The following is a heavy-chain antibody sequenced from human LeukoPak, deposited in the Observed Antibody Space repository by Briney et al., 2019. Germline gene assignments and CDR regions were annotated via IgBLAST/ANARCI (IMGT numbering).Heavy chain of an antibody. D-gene: IGHD6-19*01. CDR3: ARGRKSGGRHDALDI. CDR2: VDHSGNT. V-gene: IGHV4-34*01. J-gene: IGHJ3*02. CDR1: GVSFSGSY. Sequence: SETLSLTCAVSGVSFSGSYWNWFRQPPGKGLEWIGEVDHSGNTNYNPSLKSRVTTSADTSMNQFSLRLTSVTAADTAVYYCARGRKSGGRHDALDIWGQGTMVTVSS.